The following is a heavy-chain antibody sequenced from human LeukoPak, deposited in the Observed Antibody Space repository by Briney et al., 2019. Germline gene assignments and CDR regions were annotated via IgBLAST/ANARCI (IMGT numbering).Heavy chain of an antibody. J-gene: IGHJ4*02. CDR3: ARGKDGYNPFDY. CDR2: IIPIFGTA. D-gene: IGHD5-24*01. Sequence: GASVKVSCKASGGTFSSYAISWVRQAPGQGLEWMGGIIPIFGTANYAQKFQGRVTITTDESTSTAYMELSGLRSEDTAVYYCARGKDGYNPFDYWGQGTLVTVSS. V-gene: IGHV1-69*05. CDR1: GGTFSSYA.